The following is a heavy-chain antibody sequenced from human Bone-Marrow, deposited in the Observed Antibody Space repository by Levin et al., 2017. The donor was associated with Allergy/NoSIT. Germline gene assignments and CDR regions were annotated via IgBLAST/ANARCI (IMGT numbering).Heavy chain of an antibody. CDR3: ARGGFEKLDAYDL. CDR1: GYPLRRYW. V-gene: IGHV5-51*01. J-gene: IGHJ3*01. CDR2: VDPGDSDA. Sequence: GASVKVSCKGYGYPLRRYWIGWVRQMPGRGLEWMGIVDPGDSDARYSPSFQGQVTFSADKSIDTVYLHWRSLKASDTAMYYCARGGFEKLDAYDLWGQGTMVTVST. D-gene: IGHD3-10*01.